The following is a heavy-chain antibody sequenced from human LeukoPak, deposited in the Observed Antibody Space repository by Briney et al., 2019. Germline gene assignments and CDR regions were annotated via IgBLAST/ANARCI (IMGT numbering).Heavy chain of an antibody. D-gene: IGHD5-24*01. CDR3: ARGGGYNENLDY. CDR1: GGSIGSYY. J-gene: IGHJ4*02. CDR2: IYYSGST. V-gene: IGHV4-59*01. Sequence: SETLSLTCTVSGGSIGSYYWSWIRQPPGKGLEWIGYIYYSGSTNYNPSLKSRVTISVDTSKNQFSLKLSSVTAAGTAVYYCARGGGYNENLDYWGQGILVTVSS.